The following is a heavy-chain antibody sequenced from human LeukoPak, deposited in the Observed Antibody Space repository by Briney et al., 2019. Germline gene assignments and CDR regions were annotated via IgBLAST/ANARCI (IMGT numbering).Heavy chain of an antibody. D-gene: IGHD3-10*01. CDR2: IIPIFGTA. CDR1: GGTFTSYA. J-gene: IGHJ6*03. V-gene: IGHV1-69*05. Sequence: SVKVSCKASGGTFTSYAISWVRQAPGQGREWMGGIIPIFGTANYAQKWQRRVRITTDESTSTAYMELSSLRSEDKAVYYCASIRSYYYYYMDVWGKGTTVTVSS. CDR3: ASIRSYYYYYMDV.